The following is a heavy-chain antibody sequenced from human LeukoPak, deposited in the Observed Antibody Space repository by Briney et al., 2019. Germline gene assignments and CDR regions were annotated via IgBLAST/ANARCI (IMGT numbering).Heavy chain of an antibody. CDR2: ISGSGGST. Sequence: GGSLRLSCAASGFTFSSYAMSWVRQAPGKGLEWVSAISGSGGSTYYADSVKGRFTISRDNSKNTLYLQMNSLSAEDTAVYYCAKGLTYYDFWSGYPHAFDIWGQGTMVTVSS. CDR3: AKGLTYYDFWSGYPHAFDI. J-gene: IGHJ3*02. D-gene: IGHD3-3*01. CDR1: GFTFSSYA. V-gene: IGHV3-23*01.